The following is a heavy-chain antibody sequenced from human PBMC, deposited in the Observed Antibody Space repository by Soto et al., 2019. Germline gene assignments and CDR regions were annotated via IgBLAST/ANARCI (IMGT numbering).Heavy chain of an antibody. Sequence: QVQLVQSGAEVQRPGASVKVSCKTSGYTFTIFDINWVRQATGQGLEWMGWMNPNRGNTGYAQMFQGRVTMTRNASISTAYLELSSLRSEDAAVYYCARGPPQYCSGGSCYSFIRFDYWGQGTLVTVSS. J-gene: IGHJ4*02. CDR3: ARGPPQYCSGGSCYSFIRFDY. D-gene: IGHD2-15*01. V-gene: IGHV1-8*01. CDR2: MNPNRGNT. CDR1: GYTFTIFD.